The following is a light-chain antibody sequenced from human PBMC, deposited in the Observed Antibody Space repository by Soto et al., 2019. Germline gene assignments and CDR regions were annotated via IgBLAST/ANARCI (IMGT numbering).Light chain of an antibody. V-gene: IGKV3-20*01. Sequence: IALTQSPGTLSLSPGERATLSCRASQSVTSNYLAWYQQKPGQAPRLLMFGASIRDTGVPDRFSGSGSGTDFTLTISRLEPEDFAVFYCQQYGSSPGTFGQGTKMEVK. CDR3: QQYGSSPGT. CDR1: QSVTSNY. J-gene: IGKJ1*01. CDR2: GAS.